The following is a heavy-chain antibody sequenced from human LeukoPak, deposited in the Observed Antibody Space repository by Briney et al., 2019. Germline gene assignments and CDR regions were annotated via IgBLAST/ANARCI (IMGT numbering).Heavy chain of an antibody. J-gene: IGHJ4*02. CDR1: GVSISSGGYS. CDR2: IYHSGST. V-gene: IGHV4-30-2*01. CDR3: ARVKWRCSSTSCPTFDY. D-gene: IGHD2-2*01. Sequence: SETLSLTCADSGVSISSGGYSWSWIRQPPGKGLEWIGYIYHSGSTYYNPSLKSRVTISVDRSKNQFSLKLSSVTAADTAVYYCARVKWRCSSTSCPTFDYWGQGTLVTVSS.